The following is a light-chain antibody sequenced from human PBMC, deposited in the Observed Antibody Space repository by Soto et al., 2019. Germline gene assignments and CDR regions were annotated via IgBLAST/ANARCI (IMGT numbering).Light chain of an antibody. Sequence: SVLTQSPGTLSLSPGERATLSCRASQSVTANYLAWYQQKRGQAPRLLIFGASTRATGVPDRFSGSGSGTHFHLTITRLEPEDFAVYYCQHYGTSYSFGQGTKLEIK. J-gene: IGKJ2*03. CDR3: QHYGTSYS. CDR2: GAS. CDR1: QSVTANY. V-gene: IGKV3-20*01.